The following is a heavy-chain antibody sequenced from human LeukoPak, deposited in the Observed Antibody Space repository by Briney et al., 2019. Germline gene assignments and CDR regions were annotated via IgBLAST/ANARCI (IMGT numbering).Heavy chain of an antibody. J-gene: IGHJ4*02. D-gene: IGHD6-19*01. CDR3: AKRDNSGWYYFDY. V-gene: IGHV3-23*01. CDR1: GFTFSSYG. Sequence: QSEGSLRLSCAASGFTFSSYGMSWVRQAPGKGLEWVSGISGSGGGTYYADSVKGRFTISRDNSKNTLYLQMNSLRAEDTAVYYCAKRDNSGWYYFDYWGQGTLVTVSS. CDR2: ISGSGGGT.